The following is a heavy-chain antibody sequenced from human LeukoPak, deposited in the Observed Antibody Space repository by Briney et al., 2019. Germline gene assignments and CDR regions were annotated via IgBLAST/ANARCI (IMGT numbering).Heavy chain of an antibody. Sequence: PSETLSLTCTVSGGSISSYYWSWIRQPPGKGLEWIGYIYYSGSTNYNPSLKSRVTISVDTSKSQFSLKLSSVTAADTAVYYCARLVGIAVAGNWFDPWGQGTLVTVSS. J-gene: IGHJ5*02. V-gene: IGHV4-59*08. D-gene: IGHD6-19*01. CDR2: IYYSGST. CDR3: ARLVGIAVAGNWFDP. CDR1: GGSISSYY.